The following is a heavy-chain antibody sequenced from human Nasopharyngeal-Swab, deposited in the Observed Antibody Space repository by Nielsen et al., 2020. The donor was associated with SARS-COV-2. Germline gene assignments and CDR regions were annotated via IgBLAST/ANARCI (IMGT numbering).Heavy chain of an antibody. V-gene: IGHV4-59*01. CDR3: ARDLNPNSSGWLPYYYYGMDV. CDR2: IYYSGST. J-gene: IGHJ6*02. D-gene: IGHD6-19*01. Sequence: WIRQPPGKGLEWIGYIYYSGSTNYNPSHKSRVTISVDTSKNQFSLKLSSVTAADTAVYYCARDLNPNSSGWLPYYYYGMDVWGQGTTVTVSS.